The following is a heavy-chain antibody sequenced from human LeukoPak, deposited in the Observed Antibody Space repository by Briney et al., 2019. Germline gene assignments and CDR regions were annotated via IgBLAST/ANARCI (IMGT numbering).Heavy chain of an antibody. J-gene: IGHJ4*02. D-gene: IGHD6-19*01. CDR2: IFYSGST. V-gene: IGHV4-39*01. CDR3: ARRYSYSSLPDY. Sequence: SETLSLTCTVSGGSISSSDYYWGWIRQPPGKGLEWIGSIFYSGSTYYNPSLKSRVTMSVDTSKNQFSLKLSSVTAADTAVYYYARRYSYSSLPDYWGQGTLVAVSP. CDR1: GGSISSSDYY.